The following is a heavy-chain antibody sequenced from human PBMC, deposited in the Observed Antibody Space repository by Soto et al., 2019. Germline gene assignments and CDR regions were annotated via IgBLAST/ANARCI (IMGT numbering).Heavy chain of an antibody. J-gene: IGHJ3*01. CDR2: INHSGST. CDR3: ARGKRGSGEF. D-gene: IGHD3-10*01. CDR1: VVSFSGYY. V-gene: IGHV4-34*01. Sequence: PWETLSLTCAFYVVSFSGYYWSCIRHPPGKWLEWIGEINHSGSTNYNPSLKSRVTISVDTSKNQFSLKLSSVTAADTAVYYCARGKRGSGEFWGQGTMVNVSS.